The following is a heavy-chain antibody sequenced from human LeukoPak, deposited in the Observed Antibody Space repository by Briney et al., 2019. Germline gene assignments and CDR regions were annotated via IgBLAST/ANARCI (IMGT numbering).Heavy chain of an antibody. D-gene: IGHD3-3*01. CDR2: ISSSSSYI. J-gene: IGHJ6*02. CDR3: ARYYDFWSGYYRSLYYYYGMDV. V-gene: IGHV3-21*01. CDR1: GFTFSSYS. Sequence: GGSLRLSCAASGFTFSSYSMNWVRQAPGKWLEWVSSISSSSSYIYYADSVKGRSTISRDNAKNSLYLQMNSLRAEDTAVYYCARYYDFWSGYYRSLYYYYGMDVWGQGTTVTVSS.